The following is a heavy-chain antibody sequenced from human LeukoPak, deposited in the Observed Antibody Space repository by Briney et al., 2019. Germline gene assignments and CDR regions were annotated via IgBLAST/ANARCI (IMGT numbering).Heavy chain of an antibody. Sequence: GGSLRLSCAASGFTFSSYGMHWVRQAPGKGLEWVAVIWYDGSNKYYADSVKGRFTISRDNSKNTLYLQMNSLRAEDTAVYYCAVYCSGGSCFRNWGQGTLVTVSS. CDR1: GFTFSSYG. J-gene: IGHJ4*02. CDR3: AVYCSGGSCFRN. V-gene: IGHV3-33*01. CDR2: IWYDGSNK. D-gene: IGHD2-15*01.